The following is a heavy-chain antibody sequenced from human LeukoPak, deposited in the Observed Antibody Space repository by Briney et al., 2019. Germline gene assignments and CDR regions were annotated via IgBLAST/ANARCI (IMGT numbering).Heavy chain of an antibody. J-gene: IGHJ3*02. CDR1: GFTFSNYE. CDR2: ISSSGSTI. Sequence: PGGSLRLSCAASGFTFSNYEMNWIRQAPGTGLEWVSYISSSGSTICYTDSVKGRFTISRDNARNSLYLQMNSLRAEDTAVYYCARDKNLLAYCGGACYVDAFDIWGQGTMVTVSS. D-gene: IGHD2-21*02. V-gene: IGHV3-48*03. CDR3: ARDKNLLAYCGGACYVDAFDI.